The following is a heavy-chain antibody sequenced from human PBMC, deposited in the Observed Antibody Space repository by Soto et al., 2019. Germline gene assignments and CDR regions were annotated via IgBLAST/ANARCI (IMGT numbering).Heavy chain of an antibody. CDR2: IYYAGSP. CDR1: VGSIRRDY. CDR3: ARLGGYYQALDS. J-gene: IGHJ4*02. D-gene: IGHD3-22*01. Sequence: SEALTLTCAPSVGSIRRDYCSVARQPTRNLLEWIGSIYYAGSPTYYPSLKSRVTISVDTSKNQFSLRLNSVTAADTAVYYCARLGGYYQALDSWGQGTLVTVSS. V-gene: IGHV4-59*08.